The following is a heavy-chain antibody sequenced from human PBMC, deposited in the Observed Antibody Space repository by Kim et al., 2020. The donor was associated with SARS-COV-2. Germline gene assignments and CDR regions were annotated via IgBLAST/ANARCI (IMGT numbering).Heavy chain of an antibody. V-gene: IGHV3-48*03. CDR3: AKVYVYGFPHYFDH. CDR1: GFTFSSSE. CDR2: ISRTATTI. J-gene: IGHJ4*02. D-gene: IGHD3-10*01. Sequence: GGSLRLSCVASGFTFSSSEMMWVRQAPGKGLEWVSSISRTATTIHYAESVRGRFTISRDNTEQSLYLHMDSLRVEDTAVYFCAKVYVYGFPHYFDHGIQGTLVTVSS.